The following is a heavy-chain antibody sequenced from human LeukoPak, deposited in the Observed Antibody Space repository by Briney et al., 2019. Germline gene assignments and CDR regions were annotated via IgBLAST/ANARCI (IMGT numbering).Heavy chain of an antibody. J-gene: IGHJ6*01. CDR3: AKMKGHPLPKYYMDV. D-gene: IGHD1-26*01. CDR2: ISGSGGST. Sequence: GGSLRLSCAASGFTFSSYAMSWVRQAPGKGLEWVSAISGSGGSTYYADSVKGRFTISRDNSKNTLYLQLNSLRAEDTAVYYCAKMKGHPLPKYYMDVWGQGTTVTVSS. CDR1: GFTFSSYA. V-gene: IGHV3-23*01.